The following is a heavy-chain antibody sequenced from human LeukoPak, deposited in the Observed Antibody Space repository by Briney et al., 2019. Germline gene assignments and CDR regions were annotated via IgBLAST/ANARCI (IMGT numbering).Heavy chain of an antibody. Sequence: PGGSLRLSCAASGFSFSSYAMSWVRQAPGKGLEWVSSISATTKNTYYADSVKGRFTITRDNSMNTLYLQINSLRAEDTAVYYCVKDHRSSSWSPLGGGYWGQGTLVTVSS. D-gene: IGHD6-13*01. CDR3: VKDHRSSSWSPLGGGY. V-gene: IGHV3-23*01. CDR1: GFSFSSYA. CDR2: ISATTKNT. J-gene: IGHJ4*02.